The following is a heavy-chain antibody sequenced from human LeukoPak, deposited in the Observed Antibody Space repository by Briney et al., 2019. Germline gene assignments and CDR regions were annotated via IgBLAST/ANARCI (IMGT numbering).Heavy chain of an antibody. Sequence: PGGSLRLSCAASGFTFSSYSMNWVRQAPGKGLEWVSYISSSSSTIYYADSVKGRFTISRDNAKNSLYLQMNSLRAEDTAVYYCARDSSKGFDCWGQGTLVTVSS. CDR3: ARDSSKGFDC. CDR2: ISSSSSTI. V-gene: IGHV3-48*04. J-gene: IGHJ4*02. CDR1: GFTFSSYS.